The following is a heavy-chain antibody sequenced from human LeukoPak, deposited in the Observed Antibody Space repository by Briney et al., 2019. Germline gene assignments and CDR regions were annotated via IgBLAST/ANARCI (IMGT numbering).Heavy chain of an antibody. CDR2: ISSSGSTI. D-gene: IGHD3-3*01. V-gene: IGHV3-11*01. Sequence: GGSLRLSCAASGLSFSDCYMSWIRQAPGKGLEWLSYISSSGSTIFYADSVKGRFTISRDNAKNSLYLQMNSLRADDTAVYYCARTDGSGPLGHLDYWGQGTLDTVSS. CDR3: ARTDGSGPLGHLDY. J-gene: IGHJ4*02. CDR1: GLSFSDCY.